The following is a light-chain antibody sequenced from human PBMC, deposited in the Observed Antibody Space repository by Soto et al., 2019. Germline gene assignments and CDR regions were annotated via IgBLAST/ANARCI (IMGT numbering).Light chain of an antibody. J-gene: IGLJ7*01. Sequence: QLVLTQPPSVSGAPGQRVTISCTGTSSNIGAGYDVHWYQQVPGTAPKLLIFGNNNRPSGVPDRFSGSKSATSASLAITGLQADDEADYYCQSYDSSLSGSVFGGGTQLTVL. CDR1: SSNIGAGYD. CDR2: GNN. V-gene: IGLV1-40*01. CDR3: QSYDSSLSGSV.